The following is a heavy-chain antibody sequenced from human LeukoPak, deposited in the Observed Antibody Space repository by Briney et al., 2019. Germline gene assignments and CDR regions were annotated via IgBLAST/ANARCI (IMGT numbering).Heavy chain of an antibody. D-gene: IGHD1-1*01. CDR3: ARSAAGTYY. V-gene: IGHV3-21*01. J-gene: IGHJ4*02. CDR2: ISSSSSYK. CDR1: GFTFSSYS. Sequence: GGSLRLSRVASGFTFSSYSMNWVRQAPGQGLEWVSSISSSSSYKYYTDSVKGRFTISRDNAKNSLYLQMNSLRAEDTAVYYCARSAAGTYYWGQGTLVTVSS.